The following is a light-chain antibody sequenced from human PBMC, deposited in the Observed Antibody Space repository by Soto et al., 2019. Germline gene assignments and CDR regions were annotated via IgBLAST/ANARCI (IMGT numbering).Light chain of an antibody. CDR1: QSVSSSL. Sequence: EIVLTQSPDTLSLSVGERATVSCRASQSVSSSLLAWYQQKPGQAPSLLIYAASSRATGIPDRFSGSGSGTDFTLTISRLEPEDFAVYYCQQYINSPWTFGQGTKVEIK. J-gene: IGKJ1*01. CDR2: AAS. V-gene: IGKV3-20*01. CDR3: QQYINSPWT.